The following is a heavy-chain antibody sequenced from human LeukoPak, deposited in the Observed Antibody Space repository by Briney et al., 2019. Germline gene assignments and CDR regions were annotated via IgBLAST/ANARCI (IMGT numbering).Heavy chain of an antibody. D-gene: IGHD6-19*01. Sequence: VASVKVSCKASGYTFTSYDINWVRQATGQGLEWMGWMNPNSGNTGYAQKFQGRVTMTRNTSISTAYMELSSLRSEDTAVYYCARAQSGLSQWLVVRSLYYYYGMDVWGQGTTVTVSS. V-gene: IGHV1-8*01. CDR1: GYTFTSYD. J-gene: IGHJ6*02. CDR3: ARAQSGLSQWLVVRSLYYYYGMDV. CDR2: MNPNSGNT.